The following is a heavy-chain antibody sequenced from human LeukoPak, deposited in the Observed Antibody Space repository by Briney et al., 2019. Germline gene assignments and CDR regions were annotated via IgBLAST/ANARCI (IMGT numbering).Heavy chain of an antibody. J-gene: IGHJ5*02. D-gene: IGHD3-10*01. V-gene: IGHV1-24*01. CDR3: ATGFGEFLVGWFDP. CDR1: GYSLSELS. CDR2: FDPEDGET. Sequence: ASVKVSCKVSGYSLSELSMHWVRQAPGKGLEWMGGFDPEDGETIYAQKFQGRLTMTEDTSTDTAYMELSSLRSEDTAVYYCATGFGEFLVGWFDPWGQGTLVTVSS.